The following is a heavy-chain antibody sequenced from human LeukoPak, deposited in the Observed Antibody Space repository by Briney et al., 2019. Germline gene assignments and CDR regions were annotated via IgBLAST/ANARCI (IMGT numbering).Heavy chain of an antibody. CDR2: IYTSGST. Sequence: HPSQTPSLTCSVYGGPLSSGSYYWSWIRQPAGKGLEWIGRIYTSGSTNYNPSLKSRVTIPVDTSKNQFSLKLSSVAAADTAVYYCASFYGSGFSSDYWGQGTLVTVSS. D-gene: IGHD3-10*01. CDR1: GGPLSSGSYY. CDR3: ASFYGSGFSSDY. J-gene: IGHJ4*02. V-gene: IGHV4-61*02.